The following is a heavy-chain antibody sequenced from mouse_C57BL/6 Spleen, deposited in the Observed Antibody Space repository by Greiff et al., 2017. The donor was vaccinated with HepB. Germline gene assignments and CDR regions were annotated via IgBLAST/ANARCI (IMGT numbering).Heavy chain of an antibody. Sequence: QVQLQQSGAELARPGASVKLSCKASGYTFTSYGISWVKQRTGQGLEGIGEIYPRSGNTYYNEKFKGKATLTADKSSSTAYMELRSLTSEDSAVYFCARHYYGSSPEIAYWGQGTLVTVSA. CDR1: GYTFTSYG. J-gene: IGHJ3*01. CDR2: IYPRSGNT. V-gene: IGHV1-81*01. CDR3: ARHYYGSSPEIAY. D-gene: IGHD1-1*01.